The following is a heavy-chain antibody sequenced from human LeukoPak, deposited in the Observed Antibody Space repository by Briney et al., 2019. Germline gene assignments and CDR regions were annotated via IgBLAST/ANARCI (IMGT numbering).Heavy chain of an antibody. V-gene: IGHV3-21*01. D-gene: IGHD3-3*01. CDR3: ARESDKHYDFWSGYLALDY. CDR1: GFTFSSYS. CDR2: ISSSSSYI. J-gene: IGHJ4*02. Sequence: NPGGSLRLSCAASGFTFSSYSMNWVRQAPGKGLEWVSSISSSSSYIYYADSVKGRFTISRDNAKNSLYLQMNSLRVEDTAVYYCARESDKHYDFWSGYLALDYWGQGTLVTVSS.